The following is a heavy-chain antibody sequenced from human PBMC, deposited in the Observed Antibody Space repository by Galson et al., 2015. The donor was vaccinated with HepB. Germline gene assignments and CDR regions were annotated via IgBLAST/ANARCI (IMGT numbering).Heavy chain of an antibody. D-gene: IGHD3-16*01. CDR3: ARDKRLRLGESHYYYYYGMDV. Sequence: SVKVSCKASGYTFTSYGISWVRQAPGQGLEWMGWISAYNGNTNYAQKLQGRVTMTTDTSTSTAYMELRSLRSDDTAVYYCARDKRLRLGESHYYYYYGMDVWGQGTTVTVSS. V-gene: IGHV1-18*04. CDR1: GYTFTSYG. CDR2: ISAYNGNT. J-gene: IGHJ6*02.